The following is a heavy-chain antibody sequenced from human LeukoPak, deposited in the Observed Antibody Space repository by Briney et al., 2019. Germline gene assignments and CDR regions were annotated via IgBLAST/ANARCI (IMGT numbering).Heavy chain of an antibody. CDR3: ARGKQLAPYYYYYMDV. CDR1: GSSISSYY. D-gene: IGHD6-6*01. CDR2: IYYSGST. V-gene: IGHV4-59*01. J-gene: IGHJ6*03. Sequence: SETLSLTCTVSGSSISSYYWSWIRQPPGKGLEWIGYIYYSGSTNYNPSLKSRVTISVDTSKNQFSLKLSSVTAADTAVYYCARGKQLAPYYYYYMDVWGKGTTVTVSS.